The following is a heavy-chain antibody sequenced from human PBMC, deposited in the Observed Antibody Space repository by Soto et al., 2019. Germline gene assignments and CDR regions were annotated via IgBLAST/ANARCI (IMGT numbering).Heavy chain of an antibody. CDR2: INPRADST. CDR3: AGEFPSTYWFDP. Sequence: ASVKVSCKTSGYPFINFYVHWVRQAPGQGLEWLGNINPRADSTVYAPKFEDRVSMTRDTSTSTVYMELSSLTSDDTAMYYCAGEFPSTYWFDPWGHGTLVTVSS. D-gene: IGHD3-16*01. V-gene: IGHV1-46*01. CDR1: GYPFINFY. J-gene: IGHJ5*02.